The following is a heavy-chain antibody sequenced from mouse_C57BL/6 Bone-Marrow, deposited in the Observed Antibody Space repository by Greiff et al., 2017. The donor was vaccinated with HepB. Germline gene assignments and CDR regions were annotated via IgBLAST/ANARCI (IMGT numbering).Heavy chain of an antibody. CDR1: GFTFSSYA. D-gene: IGHD2-12*01. Sequence: DVMLVESGEGLVKPGGSLKLSCAASGFTFSSYAMSWVRQTPEKRLEWVAYISSGGDYIYYADTVKGRFTISRDNARNTLYLQMSSLKSEDTAMYYCTILRRGFAYWGQVTLVTVSA. CDR3: TILRRGFAY. J-gene: IGHJ3*01. CDR2: ISSGGDYI. V-gene: IGHV5-9-1*02.